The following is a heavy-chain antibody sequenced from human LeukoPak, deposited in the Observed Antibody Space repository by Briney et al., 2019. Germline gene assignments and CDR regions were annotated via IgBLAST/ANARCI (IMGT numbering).Heavy chain of an antibody. D-gene: IGHD4-11*01. V-gene: IGHV4-59*01. CDR3: AREVRMTTETNYYYYYMDV. CDR2: IYYSGST. J-gene: IGHJ6*03. Sequence: SETLSLTCTVSGGSISSYYWSWIRQPPGKGLEWIGYIYYSGSTNYNPSLRSRVTISVDTSKNQFSLKLSSVTAADTAVYYCAREVRMTTETNYYYYYMDVWGKGTTVTVSS. CDR1: GGSISSYY.